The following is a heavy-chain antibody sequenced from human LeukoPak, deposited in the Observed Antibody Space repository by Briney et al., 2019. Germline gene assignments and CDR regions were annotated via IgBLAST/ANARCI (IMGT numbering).Heavy chain of an antibody. Sequence: PSETLSLTCTVSGGSISSYYWSWIRQPAGKGLEWIGRIYTSGSTNYNPSLKSRVTISVDKSKNQFSLKLSSVTAADTAVYYCARDLLGSSRWYEGGHFDYWGQGTLVTVSS. J-gene: IGHJ4*02. CDR2: IYTSGST. CDR1: GGSISSYY. V-gene: IGHV4-4*07. D-gene: IGHD6-19*01. CDR3: ARDLLGSSRWYEGGHFDY.